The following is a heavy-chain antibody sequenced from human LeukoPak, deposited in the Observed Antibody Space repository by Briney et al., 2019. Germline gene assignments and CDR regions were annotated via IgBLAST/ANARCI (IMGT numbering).Heavy chain of an antibody. D-gene: IGHD3-16*02. Sequence: SETLSLTCTVSGGSISSYYWSWIRQPPGKGLEWIGYIYYSGSTNYNPSLKSRVTISVDTSKNQFSLKLSSVTAADTAVYYCASVTDDYVWGSYRSPYCFDYWGQGTLVTVSS. CDR3: ASVTDDYVWGSYRSPYCFDY. CDR1: GGSISSYY. CDR2: IYYSGST. J-gene: IGHJ4*02. V-gene: IGHV4-59*01.